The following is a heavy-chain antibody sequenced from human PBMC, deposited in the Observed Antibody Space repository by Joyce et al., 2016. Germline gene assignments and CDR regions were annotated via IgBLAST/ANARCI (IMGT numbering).Heavy chain of an antibody. Sequence: ISRDNAKNSLYLQMNSLRAEDTAVYYCARFGGGMDVWGQGTTVTVSS. J-gene: IGHJ6*02. V-gene: IGHV3-11*03. CDR3: ARFGGGMDV. D-gene: IGHD3-10*01.